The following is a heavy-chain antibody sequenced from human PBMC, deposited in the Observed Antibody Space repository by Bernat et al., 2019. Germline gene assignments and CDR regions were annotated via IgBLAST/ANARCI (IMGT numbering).Heavy chain of an antibody. D-gene: IGHD2-8*02. V-gene: IGHV3-74*01. CDR1: GFTFGGYW. CDR2: IKSDGSDT. J-gene: IGHJ4*02. CDR3: ARDTLYCTGGICYNEH. Sequence: EVQLVESGGGLVQPGGSLRLSCAASGFTFGGYWMHWVRQAPGKGLVWVSRIKSDGSDTAYADSVKGRFTISRDNAKNMLYLQMNSLRVEDTAVYYCARDTLYCTGGICYNEHWGQGTLVTVSS.